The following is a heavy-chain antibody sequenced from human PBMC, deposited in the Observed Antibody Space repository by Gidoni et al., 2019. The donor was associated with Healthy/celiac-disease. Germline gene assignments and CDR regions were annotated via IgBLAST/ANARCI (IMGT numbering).Heavy chain of an antibody. J-gene: IGHJ4*02. V-gene: IGHV1-46*02. CDR3: ARGPPYDFWSGSSDY. CDR1: GYPLHSYY. CDR2: SNPSSGST. Sequence: QVQLVQSGAEVKKPGDSVKVSCQASGYPLHSYYMHWVRQAPGQGLEWMGISNPSSGSTSYAQKFQGRVTMTRDTSTSTVYMELSSLRSEDTAVYYCARGPPYDFWSGSSDYWGQGTLVTVSS. D-gene: IGHD3-3*01.